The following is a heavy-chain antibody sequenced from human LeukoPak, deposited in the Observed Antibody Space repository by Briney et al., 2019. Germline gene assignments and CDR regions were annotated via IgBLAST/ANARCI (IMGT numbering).Heavy chain of an antibody. V-gene: IGHV3-15*01. Sequence: GGSLRLSCAASAFTFSTYPMSWVRQAPGKGLEWVGRIKSKTDGGTTDYAAPVKGRFTISRDDSKNTLYLQMNSLKTEDTAVYYCTTGITMVRGVIHLIDYWGQGTLVTVSS. CDR1: AFTFSTYP. J-gene: IGHJ4*02. CDR2: IKSKTDGGTT. D-gene: IGHD3-10*01. CDR3: TTGITMVRGVIHLIDY.